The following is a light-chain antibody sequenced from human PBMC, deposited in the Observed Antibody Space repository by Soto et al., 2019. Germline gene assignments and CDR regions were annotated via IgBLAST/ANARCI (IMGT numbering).Light chain of an antibody. CDR3: SSYTSASTLLHL. Sequence: QSALTQPASVSGSPGQSITISCTGTSSDVGGYNYVSWYQQHPGIAPKLLIYGVTNRPSGVSPRSSGSKSGNTASLTISGLQAEDEADYHCSSYTSASTLLHLSGTGTKLTVL. V-gene: IGLV2-14*01. J-gene: IGLJ1*01. CDR2: GVT. CDR1: SSDVGGYNY.